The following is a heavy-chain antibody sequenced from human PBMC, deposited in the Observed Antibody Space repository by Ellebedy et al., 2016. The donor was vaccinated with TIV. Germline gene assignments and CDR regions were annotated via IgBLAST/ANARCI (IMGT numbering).Heavy chain of an antibody. CDR1: DLTFSSYW. CDR3: ATDVVPGAKGLGY. D-gene: IGHD2-2*01. J-gene: IGHJ4*02. CDR2: IKGDGSEK. Sequence: GGSLRLXXTASDLTFSSYWMTWVRQAPGMGLEWVANIKGDGSEKHYVDSVRGRFTISRDNAKNSLYLQMNSLRAEDTALYYCATDVVPGAKGLGYWGQGTLVTVSS. V-gene: IGHV3-7*04.